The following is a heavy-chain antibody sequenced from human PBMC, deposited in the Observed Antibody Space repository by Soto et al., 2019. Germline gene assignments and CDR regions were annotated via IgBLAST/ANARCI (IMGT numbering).Heavy chain of an antibody. Sequence: PGGSLRLSCAASGLNFEKCSMNWVRQPPGKGPEWLASISPSSTYIRYADSVKGRFTISRDNARNSLSLQMMNLRADDTAIYYCATGTGDIEVVPATTWGQGTLVTVSS. D-gene: IGHD2-15*01. CDR3: ATGTGDIEVVPATT. V-gene: IGHV3-21*04. CDR1: GLNFEKCS. J-gene: IGHJ4*02. CDR2: ISPSSTYI.